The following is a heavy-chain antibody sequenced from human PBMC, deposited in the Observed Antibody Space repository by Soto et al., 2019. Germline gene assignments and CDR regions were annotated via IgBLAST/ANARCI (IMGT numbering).Heavy chain of an antibody. D-gene: IGHD1-26*01. J-gene: IGHJ4*02. V-gene: IGHV3-72*01. Sequence: EVQLVESGGDLVQPGGSLSLSCAASGFPFSDNYMDWVRKAPGKGLEWVGRITKKANGYTTEYAASVKGRFTISRDDSKSSLYVQMNSLKTEDTAVYYCVRMDGRYFFDCWGQGTMVTVSS. CDR2: ITKKANGYTT. CDR1: GFPFSDNY. CDR3: VRMDGRYFFDC.